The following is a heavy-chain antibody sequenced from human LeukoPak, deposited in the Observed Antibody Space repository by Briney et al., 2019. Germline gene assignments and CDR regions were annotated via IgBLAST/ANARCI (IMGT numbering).Heavy chain of an antibody. D-gene: IGHD3-10*01. Sequence: SGTLSLTCTVSGGSISSSSYYWGWIRQPPGKGLEWIGSIYYSGSTYYNPSLKSRVTISVDTSKNQFSLKLSSVTAADTAVYYCARHEVAGGADYWGQGTLVTVSS. J-gene: IGHJ4*02. CDR1: GGSISSSSYY. CDR2: IYYSGST. V-gene: IGHV4-39*01. CDR3: ARHEVAGGADY.